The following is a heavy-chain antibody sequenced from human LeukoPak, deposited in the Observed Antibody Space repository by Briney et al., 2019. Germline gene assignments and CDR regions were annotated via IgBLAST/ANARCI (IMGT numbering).Heavy chain of an antibody. CDR1: GITLSNYG. D-gene: IGHD3-22*01. CDR3: AKRGVVIRVILVGFHKEAYYFDS. V-gene: IGHV3-23*01. J-gene: IGHJ4*02. Sequence: GGSLRLSCAVSGITLSNYGMSWVRQAPGKGLEWVAGISGSGGGTNYADSVKGRFTISRDNSRNTLYLQMNSLRAEDTVVYFCAKRGVVIRVILVGFHKEAYYFDSWGRGALVTVSS. CDR2: ISGSGGGT.